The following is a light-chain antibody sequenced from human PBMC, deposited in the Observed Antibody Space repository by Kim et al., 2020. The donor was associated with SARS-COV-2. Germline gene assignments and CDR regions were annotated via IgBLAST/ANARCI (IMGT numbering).Light chain of an antibody. Sequence: LSQAESATLSGRASQSVRIYFAWYQQKPGQAPRLLIGDASTRATGIPARFSGRGSGTDFTLTISSLEPEDFAVYYCQQRSNWPLTFGGGTEVDIK. CDR3: QQRSNWPLT. CDR2: DAS. CDR1: QSVRIY. J-gene: IGKJ4*01. V-gene: IGKV3-11*01.